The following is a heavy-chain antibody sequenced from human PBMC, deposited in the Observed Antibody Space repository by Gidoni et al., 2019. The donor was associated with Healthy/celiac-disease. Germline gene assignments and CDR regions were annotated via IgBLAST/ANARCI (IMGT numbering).Heavy chain of an antibody. D-gene: IGHD1-26*01. V-gene: IGHV4-61*01. CDR1: GGSVSSGSYY. CDR3: ARGGIVGATTFDY. J-gene: IGHJ4*02. CDR2: IYYSGST. Sequence: QVQLQESGPGLVKPSETLSLTCTVSGGSVSSGSYYWSWIRQPPGKGLAWTGYIYYSGSTNYHPSLKSRVTISVDTSKNQFSLKLSSVTAADTAVYYCARGGIVGATTFDYWGQGTLVTVSS.